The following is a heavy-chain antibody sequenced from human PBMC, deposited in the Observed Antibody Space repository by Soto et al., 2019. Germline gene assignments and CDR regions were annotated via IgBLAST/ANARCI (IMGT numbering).Heavy chain of an antibody. D-gene: IGHD3-22*01. V-gene: IGHV3-15*07. CDR2: IKSKTDGATT. J-gene: IGHJ4*02. CDR1: DFAFNNAW. Sequence: PGGSLRLSCTASDFAFNNAWMNWVRQSPGKGLEWVGLIKSKTDGATTDYAAPVKGRFTISRDDSKNTLFLQMSSLKTDDTAVYYCATSPGYYDSSPFDYWGPGTLVTVSS. CDR3: ATSPGYYDSSPFDY.